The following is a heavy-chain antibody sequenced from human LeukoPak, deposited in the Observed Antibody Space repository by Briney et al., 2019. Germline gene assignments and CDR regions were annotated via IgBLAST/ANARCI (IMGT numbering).Heavy chain of an antibody. CDR3: AKEGRDIVVAPAAILYYYYYYMDV. CDR2: IRYDGSNK. D-gene: IGHD2-2*02. Sequence: GGSLRLSCAASGFTFSSYGVHWVRQAPGKGLEWVAFIRYDGSNKYYADSVKGRFTISRDNSKNTLYLQMNSLRAEDTAVYYCAKEGRDIVVAPAAILYYYYYYMDVWGKGTTVTVSS. CDR1: GFTFSSYG. J-gene: IGHJ6*03. V-gene: IGHV3-30*02.